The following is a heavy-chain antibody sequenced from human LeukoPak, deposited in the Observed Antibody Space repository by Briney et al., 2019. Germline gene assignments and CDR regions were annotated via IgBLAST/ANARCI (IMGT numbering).Heavy chain of an antibody. D-gene: IGHD3-3*01. V-gene: IGHV4-30-2*01. CDR3: ARVRSAGDWFDP. CDR2: IYHTGST. Sequence: SETLSLTCAVSGGSISSGGYSWRWIRQPPGKGLEWIGYIYHTGSTYYNPSLKSRVTISVDRSKNQFSLKLSSVTAADTAVYYCARVRSAGDWFDPWGQGTLVTVSS. CDR1: GGSISSGGYS. J-gene: IGHJ5*02.